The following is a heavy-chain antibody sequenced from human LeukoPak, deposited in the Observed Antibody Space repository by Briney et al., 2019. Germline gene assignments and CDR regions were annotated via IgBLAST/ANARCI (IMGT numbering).Heavy chain of an antibody. J-gene: IGHJ4*02. Sequence: GRSLRLSCAASGFTFSSYLMSWVRQAPGKGLEWVANIKQDGSEKYYVDSVKGRFTISRDNAKNSLYLQMNSLRAEDTAVYYCALGGFWGQGTLVTVSS. CDR3: ALGGF. CDR1: GFTFSSYL. D-gene: IGHD3-10*01. V-gene: IGHV3-7*01. CDR2: IKQDGSEK.